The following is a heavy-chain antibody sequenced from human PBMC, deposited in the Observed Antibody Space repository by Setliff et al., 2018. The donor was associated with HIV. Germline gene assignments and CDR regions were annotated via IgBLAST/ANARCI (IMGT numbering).Heavy chain of an antibody. CDR1: GYTFAGYY. CDR2: INPNGGGT. CDR3: ARGARVHGYYYMDV. D-gene: IGHD1-26*01. V-gene: IGHV1-2*02. Sequence: ASVKVSCKASGYTFAGYYIHWVRQAPGQGLEWMGWINPNGGGTNYAQKFQGRVTMTRDTSISTAYMELSRLRSDDTAVYYCARGARVHGYYYMDVWGKGTTVTVSS. J-gene: IGHJ6*03.